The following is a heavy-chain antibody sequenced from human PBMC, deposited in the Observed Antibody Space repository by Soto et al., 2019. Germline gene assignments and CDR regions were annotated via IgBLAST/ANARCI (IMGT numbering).Heavy chain of an antibody. CDR3: ARVATESSSTPRRFDL. CDR1: GFTFGIYS. J-gene: IGHJ4*02. V-gene: IGHV3-23*01. Sequence: LKVSCASSGFTFGIYSMSLVLQAPGKGLEWVSSISGSGGSIYYAHSVKGRFTISRDKTKNTLDLQMNSLRAEDTAVYHCARVATESSSTPRRFDLWGQGTLVTVSS. D-gene: IGHD6-13*01. CDR2: ISGSGGSI.